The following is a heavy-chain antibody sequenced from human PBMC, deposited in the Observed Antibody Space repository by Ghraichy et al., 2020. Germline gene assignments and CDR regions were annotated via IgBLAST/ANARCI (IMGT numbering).Heavy chain of an antibody. J-gene: IGHJ6*02. CDR1: GYTFTSYY. CDR3: ARGGRCSGGSCYPYYYGMDV. V-gene: IGHV1-46*01. Sequence: ASVKVSCKASGYTFTSYYMHWVRQAPGQGLEWMGIINPSGGSTSYAQKFQGRVTMIRDTSTSTVYMELSSLRSEDTAVYYCARGGRCSGGSCYPYYYGMDVWGQGTTVTVSS. D-gene: IGHD2-15*01. CDR2: INPSGGST.